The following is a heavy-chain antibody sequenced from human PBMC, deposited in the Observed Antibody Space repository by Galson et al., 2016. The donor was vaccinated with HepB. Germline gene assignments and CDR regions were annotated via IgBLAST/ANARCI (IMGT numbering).Heavy chain of an antibody. CDR2: ISPYKGKT. CDR1: GYTLTSYG. CDR3: ARDGGDCSGRSCYHYGMDV. D-gene: IGHD2-15*01. V-gene: IGHV1-18*01. J-gene: IGHJ6*02. Sequence: SVKVSCKASGYTLTSYGISWVRQAPGQGLEWMGWISPYKGKTNYAQNVQGRVTMTTDTPTSTAYMELRSLRSDDTAVYYCARDGGDCSGRSCYHYGMDVWGQGTTVTVSS.